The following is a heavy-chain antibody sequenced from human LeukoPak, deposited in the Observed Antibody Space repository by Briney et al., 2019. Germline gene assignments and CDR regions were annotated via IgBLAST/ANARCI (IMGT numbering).Heavy chain of an antibody. CDR2: IYYSGSA. V-gene: IGHV4-59*01. Sequence: SETLSLTCTVSGGSISSYYWSWIRQPPGKGLEWIGYIYYSGSANYNPSLKSRVTILVGTSKNQFSLKLSSVTAADTAVYYCARGIAVAGVDYWGQGTLVTVSS. J-gene: IGHJ4*02. CDR3: ARGIAVAGVDY. CDR1: GGSISSYY. D-gene: IGHD6-19*01.